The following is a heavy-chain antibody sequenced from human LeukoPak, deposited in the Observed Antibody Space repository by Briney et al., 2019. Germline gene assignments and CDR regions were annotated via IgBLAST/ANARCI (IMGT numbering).Heavy chain of an antibody. CDR3: VKDATPRNSIWDYFGK. V-gene: IGHV3-23*01. D-gene: IGHD4-23*01. J-gene: IGHJ4*02. Sequence: PGGSQRLPCVASGSTLDICPISWVRQAPGKGPDWVSSIGGPTEIFYAESVKGRFTVSKDNSQNTLYLQMNSLRAEDTAVYYCVKDATPRNSIWDYFGKWGQGALVTVST. CDR1: GSTLDICP. CDR2: IGGPTEI.